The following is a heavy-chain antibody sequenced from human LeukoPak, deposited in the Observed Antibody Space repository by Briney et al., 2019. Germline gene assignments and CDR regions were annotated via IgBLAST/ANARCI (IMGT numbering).Heavy chain of an antibody. D-gene: IGHD3-22*01. CDR2: IWYDGSNK. CDR3: ARDMETYYYDSSGYKPFDY. J-gene: IGHJ4*02. CDR1: GFTFSSYG. V-gene: IGHV3-33*01. Sequence: PGRSLRLSCAASGFTFSSYGMHWVRQAPGKGLEWVVVIWYDGSNKYYADSVKGRFTISRDNSKNTLYLQMNSLRAEDTAVYYCARDMETYYYDSSGYKPFDYWGQGTLVTVSS.